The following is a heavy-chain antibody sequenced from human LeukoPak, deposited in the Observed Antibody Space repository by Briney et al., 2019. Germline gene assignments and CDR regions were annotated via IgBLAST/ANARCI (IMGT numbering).Heavy chain of an antibody. J-gene: IGHJ4*02. CDR1: GFTFSSYA. CDR2: ISGSGGTT. V-gene: IGHV3-23*01. CDR3: AKDQSWGYGVADGF. Sequence: SGGSLRLSCAASGFTFSSYAMIWVRQAPGKGLEWVSGISGSGGTTYYADSVKGRVTISRDNSKNTLYLHLNSLRAEDTAVYYCAKDQSWGYGVADGFWGQGARVTVSS. D-gene: IGHD5-12*01.